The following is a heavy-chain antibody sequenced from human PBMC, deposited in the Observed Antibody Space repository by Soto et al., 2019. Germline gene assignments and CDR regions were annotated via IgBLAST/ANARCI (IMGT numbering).Heavy chain of an antibody. CDR3: ARTGERWILGYYFDY. V-gene: IGHV4-31*03. J-gene: IGHJ4*02. CDR2: IYYSGST. Sequence: QVQLQESGPGLVKPSQTLSLTCTVSGGSISSGGYYWSWIRQHPGKGLEWIGYIYYSGSTYYNPSLKSRVTISVDTSKNQFSLKLSSVTAADKAVYYCARTGERWILGYYFDYWGQGTLVTVSS. CDR1: GGSISSGGYY. D-gene: IGHD2-2*03.